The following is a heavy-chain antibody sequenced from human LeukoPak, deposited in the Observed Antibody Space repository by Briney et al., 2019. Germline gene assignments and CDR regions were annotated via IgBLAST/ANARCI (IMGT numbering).Heavy chain of an antibody. CDR3: ARNYQGLS. J-gene: IGHJ5*02. CDR2: IYSGGST. D-gene: IGHD1-7*01. CDR1: GFTVSSNY. Sequence: GGSLRLSCAASGFTVSSNYMSWVRQAPGKGLEWVSVIYSGGSTYYADSVKGRFTISRDNSKNTLFLQMNSLSADDTAVYYCARNYQGLSWGQGTLVTVSS. V-gene: IGHV3-53*05.